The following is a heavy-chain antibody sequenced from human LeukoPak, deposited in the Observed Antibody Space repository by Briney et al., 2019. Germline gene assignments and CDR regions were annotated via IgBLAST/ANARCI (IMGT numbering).Heavy chain of an antibody. CDR2: IYPGDSDT. J-gene: IGHJ6*02. CDR3: ARHRTVTTTYYDMDV. V-gene: IGHV5-51*01. CDR1: GYSFTSYW. D-gene: IGHD4-17*01. Sequence: GESLKISCKGSGYSFTSYWIGWVRQMPGKGLEWMGIIYPGDSDTRYSPSFQGQVTISADKSINTAYLQWSSLKASDTAMYYCARHRTVTTTYYDMDVWGQGTTVTVSS.